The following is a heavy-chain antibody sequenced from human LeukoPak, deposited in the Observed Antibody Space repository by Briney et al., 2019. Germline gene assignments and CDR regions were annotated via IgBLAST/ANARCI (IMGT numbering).Heavy chain of an antibody. Sequence: SQTLSLTFAISGDSVSINSAAWNWVRQSPSRGLEWLGRTYYRSKWFNEYGISVKSRITINSDTYKNQFSLHLNSVTPEDTVMYYCAREQTGFDYWGQGTLVTVSS. CDR2: TYYRSKWFN. CDR1: GDSVSINSAA. CDR3: AREQTGFDY. J-gene: IGHJ4*02. V-gene: IGHV6-1*01.